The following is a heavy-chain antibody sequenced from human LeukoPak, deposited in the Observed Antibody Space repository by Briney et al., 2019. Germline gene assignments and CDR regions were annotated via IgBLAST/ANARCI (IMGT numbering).Heavy chain of an antibody. Sequence: GGSLRLSCAASGFTFNSYAMSWVRQAPGKGLEWVSAISGSGGSTYYADSVKGRFTISRDNSKNTLYLQVNSLRAEDTAIYYCAKDKAAGTWGYFDYWGQGTLVTVSS. CDR1: GFTFNSYA. J-gene: IGHJ4*02. V-gene: IGHV3-23*01. CDR2: ISGSGGST. D-gene: IGHD6-13*01. CDR3: AKDKAAGTWGYFDY.